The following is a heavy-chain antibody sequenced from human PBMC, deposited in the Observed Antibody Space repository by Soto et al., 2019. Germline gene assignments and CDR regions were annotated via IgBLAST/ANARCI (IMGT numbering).Heavy chain of an antibody. Sequence: SETLSLTCAVYGGSFSGYYWSWIRQPPGKGLEWIGEINHSGSTNYNPSLKSRVTISVDTSKNQFSLKLSSVTAADTAVYYCARYLRRYWYFDLWGRGTLVTVSS. D-gene: IGHD5-12*01. V-gene: IGHV4-34*01. CDR3: ARYLRRYWYFDL. CDR1: GGSFSGYY. CDR2: INHSGST. J-gene: IGHJ2*01.